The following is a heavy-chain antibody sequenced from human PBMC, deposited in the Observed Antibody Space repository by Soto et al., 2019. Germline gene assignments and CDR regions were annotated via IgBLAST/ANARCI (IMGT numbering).Heavy chain of an antibody. CDR2: INHSGST. V-gene: IGHV4-34*01. D-gene: IGHD3-10*01. CDR1: GGSFSGYY. J-gene: IGHJ5*02. Sequence: SETLSLTCAVYGGSFSGYYWSWIRQPPGKGLEWIGEINHSGSTNYNPSLKSRVTISVDTSKNQFPLKLSSVTAADTAVYYCARGRDYYGSGSYLYWFYPWGQGTLVTVSS. CDR3: ARGRDYYGSGSYLYWFYP.